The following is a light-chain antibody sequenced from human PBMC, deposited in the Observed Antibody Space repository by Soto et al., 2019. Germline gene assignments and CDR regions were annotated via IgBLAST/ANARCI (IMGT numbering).Light chain of an antibody. V-gene: IGLV2-14*03. CDR1: SSDVGGYNY. Sequence: QSVLTQPASVSGSPGQSITISCTGNSSDVGGYNYVSWYQQRPGKAPKLMMYDVSNRPSGVSDRFSGSKSGNTASLTISGLQAEDEAEYYCSSYTSSSTVVFGGGTKVTVL. CDR2: DVS. CDR3: SSYTSSSTVV. J-gene: IGLJ2*01.